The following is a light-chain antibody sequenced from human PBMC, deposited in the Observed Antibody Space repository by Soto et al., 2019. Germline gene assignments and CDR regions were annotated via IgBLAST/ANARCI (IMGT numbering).Light chain of an antibody. CDR2: AAS. Sequence: DIQMTQSPSSLSASVGDRVTITCRASHNINNYLSGYQQKPGKAPKLLIYAASSLQSGVPSKFSGIGSATDFTLTISSLQPEDFATYYCQQGYSMPLTFGAGTKVEI. V-gene: IGKV1-39*01. CDR3: QQGYSMPLT. J-gene: IGKJ4*01. CDR1: HNINNY.